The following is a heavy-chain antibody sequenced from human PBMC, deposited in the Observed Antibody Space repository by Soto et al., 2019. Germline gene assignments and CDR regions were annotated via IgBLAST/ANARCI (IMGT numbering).Heavy chain of an antibody. D-gene: IGHD5-12*01. CDR3: ARDNVEMATIAYFDY. Sequence: PGGSLRLSCAASGFTFSDYYMSWIRQAPGKGLEWVSYISSSSSYTNYADSVKGRFTISRDNAKNSLYLQMNSLRAEDTAVYYCARDNVEMATIAYFDYWGKGTRGTVSS. CDR2: ISSSSSYT. J-gene: IGHJ4*02. V-gene: IGHV3-11*06. CDR1: GFTFSDYY.